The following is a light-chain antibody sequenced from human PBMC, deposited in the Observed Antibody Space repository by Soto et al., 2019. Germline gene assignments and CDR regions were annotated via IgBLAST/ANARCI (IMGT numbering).Light chain of an antibody. V-gene: IGKV4-1*01. CDR1: QSLLYSSTNKNY. J-gene: IGKJ5*01. CDR2: WAT. CDR3: PQEYSTPPT. Sequence: DIVMTQSPDFLGVSLGERATINCKSSQSLLYSSTNKNYLVWYQQKPGQPPKVLIHWATTRESGVPDRFRGSGSGTDVTPTISNLHPEGVALYCCPQEYSTPPTFGQGTRLEIK.